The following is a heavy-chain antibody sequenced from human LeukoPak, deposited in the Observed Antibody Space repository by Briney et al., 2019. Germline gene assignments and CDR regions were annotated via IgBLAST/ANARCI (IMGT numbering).Heavy chain of an antibody. D-gene: IGHD4-11*01. Sequence: PGGSLRLSCAASGFTFTNYWMNCLRQAPGKGLEWVANIKQDGSEKYYVDSVKGRFTISKDTAINSLYLQMNSLRAEDTAVYFCARPPPVYSDGFDMWGQGTMVTVSS. CDR1: GFTFTNYW. CDR3: ARPPPVYSDGFDM. CDR2: IKQDGSEK. V-gene: IGHV3-7*05. J-gene: IGHJ3*02.